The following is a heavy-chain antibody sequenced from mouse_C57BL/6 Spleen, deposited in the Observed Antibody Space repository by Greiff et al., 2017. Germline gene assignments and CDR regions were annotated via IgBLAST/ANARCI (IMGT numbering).Heavy chain of an antibody. J-gene: IGHJ2*01. CDR1: GYTFTSYW. Sequence: QVQLKQPGAELVKPGASVKLSCKASGYTFTSYWMQWVKQRPGQGLEWIGEIDPSDSYTNYNQKFKGKATLTVDTSSSTAYMQLSSLTSEDSAVYYCARFGFAGTTFDYWGQGTTLTVSS. V-gene: IGHV1-50*01. D-gene: IGHD4-1*01. CDR3: ARFGFAGTTFDY. CDR2: IDPSDSYT.